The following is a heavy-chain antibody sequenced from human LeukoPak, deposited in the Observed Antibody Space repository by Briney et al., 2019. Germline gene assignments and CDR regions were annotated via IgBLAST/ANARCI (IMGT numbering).Heavy chain of an antibody. CDR1: GFTFSSYA. J-gene: IGHJ5*02. Sequence: GGSLRLSCAASGFTFSSYAMSWVRQAPGKGLEWVSAISGSGGSTYYADSVKGRFTISRDNSKNTLYLQMNSLRAEDTAVYYCAKDPIRTYYYDSSGYNNWFDPWGQGTLVTVSS. CDR3: AKDPIRTYYYDSSGYNNWFDP. CDR2: ISGSGGST. D-gene: IGHD3-22*01. V-gene: IGHV3-23*01.